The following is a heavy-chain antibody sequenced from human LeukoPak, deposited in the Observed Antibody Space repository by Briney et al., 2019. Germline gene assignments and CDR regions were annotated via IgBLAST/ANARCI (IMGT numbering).Heavy chain of an antibody. Sequence: PGGSLRLSCAASGFTFTDYWMHWVRQAPGKGLVWVSNINPDGSIANYADSVKGRFTISRDNAKNTLYLQMNSLRVEDTAVYYCVVVAGLGGGQGTLVTVSS. J-gene: IGHJ4*02. CDR1: GFTFTDYW. V-gene: IGHV3-74*01. D-gene: IGHD6-19*01. CDR3: VVVAGLG. CDR2: INPDGSIA.